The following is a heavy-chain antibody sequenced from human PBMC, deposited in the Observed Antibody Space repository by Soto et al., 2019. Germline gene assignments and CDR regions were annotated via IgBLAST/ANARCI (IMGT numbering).Heavy chain of an antibody. Sequence: QVQLVESGGGVVQPGRSLRLSCAASGFTFSSYAMHWVRQAPGKGLEWVAVISYDGSNKYYADSVKGRFTISRDNSKNTLYLQMNSLRAEDTAVYYCARVQRVMITLSGLDYWGQGTLVTVSS. CDR2: ISYDGSNK. V-gene: IGHV3-30-3*01. J-gene: IGHJ4*02. CDR3: ARVQRVMITLSGLDY. D-gene: IGHD3-16*01. CDR1: GFTFSSYA.